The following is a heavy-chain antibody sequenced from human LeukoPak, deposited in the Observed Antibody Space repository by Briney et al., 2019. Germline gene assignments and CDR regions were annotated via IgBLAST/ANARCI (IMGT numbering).Heavy chain of an antibody. CDR2: ISAYNGNT. D-gene: IGHD6-13*01. V-gene: IGHV1-18*01. J-gene: IGHJ6*02. CDR3: ARDRPGYSRSWYGYYYYGMDV. Sequence: ASVKVSCKASGYTFTSYGISWVRQAPGQGLEWMGWISAYNGNTNYAQKLQGRVTMTTDTSTSTAYMELRSLRSDDTAVYYCARDRPGYSRSWYGYYYYGMDVWGQGTTVTVSS. CDR1: GYTFTSYG.